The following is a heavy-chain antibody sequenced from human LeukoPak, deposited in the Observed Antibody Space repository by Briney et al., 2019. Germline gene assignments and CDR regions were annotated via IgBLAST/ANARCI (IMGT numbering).Heavy chain of an antibody. CDR1: GFTFSNYA. J-gene: IGHJ4*02. CDR2: IWYDGSNK. CDR3: ARGDMVQGVILLLDY. D-gene: IGHD3-10*01. V-gene: IGHV3-33*08. Sequence: GGSLRLSCAASGFTFSNYAMSWVRQAPGKGLEWVAVIWYDGSNKYYADSVKGRFTISRDNSKNTLYLQMNSLRAEDTAVYYCARGDMVQGVILLLDYWGQGTLVTVSS.